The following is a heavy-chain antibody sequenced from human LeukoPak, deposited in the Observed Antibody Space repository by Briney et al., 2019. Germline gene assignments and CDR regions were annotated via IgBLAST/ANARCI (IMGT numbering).Heavy chain of an antibody. Sequence: ASVKVSCKASGYTFTGYYMHWVRQAPGQGLEWMGQINPNSGGTNYAQKLQGRVTMTTDTSTSTAYMELRSLRSDDTAVYYCARVGEWLFTNWFDPWGQGTLVTVSS. CDR1: GYTFTGYY. CDR3: ARVGEWLFTNWFDP. CDR2: INPNSGGT. J-gene: IGHJ5*02. V-gene: IGHV1-2*06. D-gene: IGHD3-3*01.